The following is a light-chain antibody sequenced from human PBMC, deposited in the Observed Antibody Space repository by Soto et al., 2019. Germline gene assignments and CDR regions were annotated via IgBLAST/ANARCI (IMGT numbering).Light chain of an antibody. Sequence: DIQMTQSPSSVTSSVGDSVTITCRASQDIITWLAWYQQKPGKAPNILIYQKSNLESGVPSRFSGSGSGTDFTLTISRLQPEDFATYYCQKANSFPLTCGGGTKVDIK. CDR2: QKS. CDR1: QDIITW. V-gene: IGKV1-12*01. J-gene: IGKJ4*01. CDR3: QKANSFPLT.